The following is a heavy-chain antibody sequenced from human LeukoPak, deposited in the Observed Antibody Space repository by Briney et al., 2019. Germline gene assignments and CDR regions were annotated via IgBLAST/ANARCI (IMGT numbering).Heavy chain of an antibody. V-gene: IGHV3-53*01. J-gene: IGHJ2*01. Sequence: GGSLRLSCAVSGFTFSSYAMSWVRQAPGKGLEWVSVIYSGGSTYYADSVKGRFTISRDNSKNTLYLQMNSLRAEDTAVYYCARRKNGSRSGSGRSSYWYFDLWGRGTPVTVSS. D-gene: IGHD3-10*01. CDR2: IYSGGST. CDR1: GFTFSSYA. CDR3: ARRKNGSRSGSGRSSYWYFDL.